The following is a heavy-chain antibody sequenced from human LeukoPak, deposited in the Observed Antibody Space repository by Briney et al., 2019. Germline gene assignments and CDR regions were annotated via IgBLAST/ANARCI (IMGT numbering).Heavy chain of an antibody. D-gene: IGHD5-18*01. V-gene: IGHV1-69*04. Sequence: ASLKVSCKASGGTFSSYAISWVRQAPGQGLEWMGRIIPILDIANYAQKFQGRVTITADKSTSTAYMELSSRRSEDTAVYYCARMVTLYGMDVWGQGTTVTVSS. CDR2: IIPILDIA. J-gene: IGHJ6*02. CDR1: GGTFSSYA. CDR3: ARMVTLYGMDV.